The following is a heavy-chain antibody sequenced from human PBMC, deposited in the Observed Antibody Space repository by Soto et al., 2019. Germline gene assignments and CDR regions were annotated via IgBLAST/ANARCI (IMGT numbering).Heavy chain of an antibody. CDR2: IYYSGST. CDR1: GGSISSGGYY. V-gene: IGHV4-31*03. CDR3: ARAPFDPRRSWFDP. D-gene: IGHD3-9*01. Sequence: PSETLSLTCTVSGGSISSGGYYWSWIRQHPGKGLEWIGYIYYSGSTYYNPSLKSRVTISVDTSKNQFSLKLSSVTAADTAVYYCARAPFDPRRSWFDPWGQGTLVTVSS. J-gene: IGHJ5*02.